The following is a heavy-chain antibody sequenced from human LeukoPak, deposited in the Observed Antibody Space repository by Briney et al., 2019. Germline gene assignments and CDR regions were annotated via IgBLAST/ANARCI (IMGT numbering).Heavy chain of an antibody. J-gene: IGHJ4*02. V-gene: IGHV3-21*01. CDR3: AREGNSGYDYFDY. CDR2: ISNSGSHI. D-gene: IGHD5-12*01. CDR1: GFTFSSYN. Sequence: PGGSLRLSCTASGFTFSSYNMNWVRQAPGKGLEWVSFISNSGSHIYYADSVKGRFTTSRDNAKNSLYLQMNSLRAEDTAVYYCAREGNSGYDYFDYWGQGTLVTVSS.